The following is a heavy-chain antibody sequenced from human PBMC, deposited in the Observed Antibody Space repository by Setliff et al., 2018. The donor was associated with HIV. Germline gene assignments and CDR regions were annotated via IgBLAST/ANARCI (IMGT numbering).Heavy chain of an antibody. CDR3: ARGVVDYDFWSGSGDYYYMDV. CDR2: ISHSGIT. V-gene: IGHV4-39*07. Sequence: SETLSLTCIVSGVSTISSSSSYYWGWIRQPPGKGLEWIGYISHSGITYYNPSLKSRVTISVDTSKNQFSLKLSSVTAADTAVYYCARGVVDYDFWSGSGDYYYMDVWGKGTTVTVSS. D-gene: IGHD3-3*01. CDR1: GVSTISSSSSYY. J-gene: IGHJ6*03.